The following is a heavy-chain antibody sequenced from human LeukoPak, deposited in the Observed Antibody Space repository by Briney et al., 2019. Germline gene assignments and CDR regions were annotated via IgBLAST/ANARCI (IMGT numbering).Heavy chain of an antibody. CDR2: IGTAGDT. CDR1: GFTFSRYD. V-gene: IGHV3-13*01. J-gene: IGHJ4*02. Sequence: GGSLRLSCAASGFTFSRYDMHWVRQATGKGLEWVSAIGTAGDTYYPGSVKGRFTISRENAKNSLYLQMNSLRAGDTAVYYCARGIRCSGGSCYSLDYWGKGTLVTVSS. D-gene: IGHD2-15*01. CDR3: ARGIRCSGGSCYSLDY.